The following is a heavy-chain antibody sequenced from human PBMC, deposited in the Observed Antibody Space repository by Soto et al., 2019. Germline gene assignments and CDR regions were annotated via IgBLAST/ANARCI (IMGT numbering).Heavy chain of an antibody. CDR3: GRLKILTGSKGPLYQYYYAMDV. CDR2: VNPSGGST. V-gene: IGHV1-46*01. D-gene: IGHD3-9*01. J-gene: IGHJ6*02. CDR1: GYSFTNYY. Sequence: QVQLVQSGAEVKKPGASMKLSCKASGYSFTNYYIHWVRQAPGQGLEWMGIVNPSGGSTRFAQKFQGRGRAKGDSATRTVDWELSGLRSEDTSVYYCGRLKILTGSKGPLYQYYYAMDVWGQGPTLTVSS.